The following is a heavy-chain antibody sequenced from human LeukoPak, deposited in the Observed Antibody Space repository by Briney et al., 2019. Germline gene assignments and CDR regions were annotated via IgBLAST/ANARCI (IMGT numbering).Heavy chain of an antibody. J-gene: IGHJ3*02. CDR3: AKQNYDILTGYFPDAFDI. CDR2: IYYSGST. CDR1: GGSNSSSSYY. V-gene: IGHV4-39*01. D-gene: IGHD3-9*01. Sequence: PSETLSLTCTVSGGSNSSSSYYWGWIRQPPGKGLEWIGSIYYSGSTYYNPSLKSRVTISVDTSKNQFSLKLSSVTAADTAVYYCAKQNYDILTGYFPDAFDIWGQGTMVTVSS.